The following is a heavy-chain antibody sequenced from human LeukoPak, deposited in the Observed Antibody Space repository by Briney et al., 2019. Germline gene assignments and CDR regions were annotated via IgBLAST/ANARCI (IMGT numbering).Heavy chain of an antibody. V-gene: IGHV3-21*01. Sequence: GGSLRLSCAASGFTFSSYSMNWVRQAPGKGLEWVSSISSSSSYIYYADSVKGRFTISRDNAKNSLYLQMNSLRAKGTAVYYCARDSSRYYFDYWGQGTLVTVSS. CDR2: ISSSSSYI. CDR3: ARDSSRYYFDY. J-gene: IGHJ4*02. D-gene: IGHD2-2*01. CDR1: GFTFSSYS.